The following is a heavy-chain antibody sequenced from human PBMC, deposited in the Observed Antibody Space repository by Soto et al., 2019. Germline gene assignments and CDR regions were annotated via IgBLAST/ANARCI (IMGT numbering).Heavy chain of an antibody. CDR3: VKDDGGYPSTAPH. V-gene: IGHV3-23*01. Sequence: EVQLLESRGGLVQPGGSLRLSCAASGITISNYPMSWVRQAPGKGLDWVSGISGSGDRTYYGDSAKGRFTISKDIAKNSLSLQLDSLGVEDTAVYFCVKDDGGYPSTAPHWGQGTLVTVSS. J-gene: IGHJ4*02. D-gene: IGHD3-22*01. CDR2: ISGSGDRT. CDR1: GITISNYP.